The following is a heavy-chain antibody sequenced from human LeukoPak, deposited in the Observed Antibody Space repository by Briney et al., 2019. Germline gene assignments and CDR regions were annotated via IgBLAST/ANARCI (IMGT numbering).Heavy chain of an antibody. V-gene: IGHV4-4*07. Sequence: PSETLSLTCTVSGGSISSYYWSWIRQPAGKGLEWIGRIYTSGSTNYNPSLKSRVTMSVDTSKNQFSLKLSSVTAADTAVYYCARWRVAGMDNWFDPWGQGTLVTVSS. J-gene: IGHJ5*02. D-gene: IGHD2-15*01. CDR3: ARWRVAGMDNWFDP. CDR2: IYTSGST. CDR1: GGSISSYY.